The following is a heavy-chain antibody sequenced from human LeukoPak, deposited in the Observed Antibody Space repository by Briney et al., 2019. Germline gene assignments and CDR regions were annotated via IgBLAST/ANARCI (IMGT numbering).Heavy chain of an antibody. J-gene: IGHJ5*02. CDR1: GGSISSYY. V-gene: IGHV4-59*01. CDR2: IYYSGST. CDR3: ARDRDGNNWFDP. D-gene: IGHD5-24*01. Sequence: SETLSLTCTVSGGSISSYYWSWIRQPPGKGLEWIAYIYYSGSTNYNPSLKSRVTISADTSKNQFSLKLTSVTAADTAVYYCARDRDGNNWFDPWGQGTLVTVSS.